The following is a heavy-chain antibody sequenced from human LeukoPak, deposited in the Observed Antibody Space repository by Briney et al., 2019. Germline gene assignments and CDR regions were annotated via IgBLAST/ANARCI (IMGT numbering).Heavy chain of an antibody. V-gene: IGHV4-34*01. CDR3: ARDYGDWWFDP. J-gene: IGHJ5*02. CDR2: INHSGST. CDR1: GGSFSGYY. Sequence: SETLSLTCAVYGGSFSGYYWSWIRQPPGKGLEWIGEINHSGSTNYNPSLKSRVTISVDTSKNQFSLKLSSVTAADTAVYYCARDYGDWWFDPWGQGTLVTVSS. D-gene: IGHD2-21*01.